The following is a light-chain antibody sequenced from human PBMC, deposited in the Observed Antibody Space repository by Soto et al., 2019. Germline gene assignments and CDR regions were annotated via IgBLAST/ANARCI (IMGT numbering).Light chain of an antibody. CDR3: QQHYSSPLWT. J-gene: IGKJ1*01. CDR2: AAS. Sequence: DIQMTQSPSSLSASVGGSVTITCRESQSINTYLNWYQQKPGEAPKLLIYAASTLQSGIPSRFGGSGSGTDFTLTITSLQPEDFATYYCQQHYSSPLWTFGQGTKVEIK. V-gene: IGKV1-39*01. CDR1: QSINTY.